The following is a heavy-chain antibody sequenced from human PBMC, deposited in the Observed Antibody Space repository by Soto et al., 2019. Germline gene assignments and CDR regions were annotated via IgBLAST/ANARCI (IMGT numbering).Heavy chain of an antibody. V-gene: IGHV1-3*01. CDR3: ARRYKSAGWLEP. D-gene: IGHD1-1*01. CDR2: INPATGNT. Sequence: QVQLVQSGAEVKKPGTSVKVSCKASGYSFATYATHWVRQAPGQGLEWRGWINPATGNTEYSDKFQDRVTFTRDKCATTAYMELRGLRAEDTAVYYCARRYKSAGWLEPWGQGTLGTVSS. CDR1: GYSFATYA. J-gene: IGHJ5*02.